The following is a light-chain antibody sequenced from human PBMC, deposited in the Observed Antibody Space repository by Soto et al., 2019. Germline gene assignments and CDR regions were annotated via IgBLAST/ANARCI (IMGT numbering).Light chain of an antibody. J-gene: IGLJ2*01. CDR3: CSHAGSHVI. Sequence: QSVLTQPASVSGSPGQSITISCTGTTSDVGTYKFVSWYQQHPGIAPKLMTYEVSERPSGVSNRFSGSKSGNTASLTISGLQAEDEADYYCCSHAGSHVIFGGGTKLTVL. V-gene: IGLV2-23*02. CDR1: TSDVGTYKF. CDR2: EVS.